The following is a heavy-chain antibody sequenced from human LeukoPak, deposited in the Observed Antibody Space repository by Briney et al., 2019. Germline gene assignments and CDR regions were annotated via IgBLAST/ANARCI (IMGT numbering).Heavy chain of an antibody. CDR3: ARAKYQLRQDYYSTDFDV. CDR1: GGSISSHY. J-gene: IGHJ6*03. D-gene: IGHD2-2*01. Sequence: PSETLSLTCTVSGGSISSHYWSWIRQPPGKGLEWIGHIYYSGSTNYNPSLKTRLTISVDTSKNQFSLKLSSVTPAATAVYYCARAKYQLRQDYYSTDFDVWGKGTMVTVSS. CDR2: IYYSGST. V-gene: IGHV4-59*11.